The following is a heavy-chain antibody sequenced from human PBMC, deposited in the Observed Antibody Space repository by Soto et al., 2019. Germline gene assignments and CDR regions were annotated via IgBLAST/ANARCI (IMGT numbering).Heavy chain of an antibody. V-gene: IGHV3-48*02. CDR1: GFSFSTYS. Sequence: EVQLVESGGGLVQPGGSLRLSCAASGFSFSTYSMNWVRQAPGKGLEWVSYISSRSYTIYYIDSVKGRFTISRDNAKSSLYLQMNSLRDEDTAVYYWGRGGSSSNNVMDVWGQGTTVTVSS. J-gene: IGHJ6*02. CDR2: ISSRSYTI. D-gene: IGHD6-6*01. CDR3: GRGGSSSNNVMDV.